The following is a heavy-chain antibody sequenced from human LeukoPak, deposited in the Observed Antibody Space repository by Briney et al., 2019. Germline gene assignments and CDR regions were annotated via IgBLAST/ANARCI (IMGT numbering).Heavy chain of an antibody. CDR2: IYYSGST. CDR1: GGSISSGDYY. D-gene: IGHD6-13*01. Sequence: PSETLSLTCTVSGGSISSGDYYWSWIRQPPGKGLEWIGYIYYSGSTYYNPSLKSRVTISVDTSKNQFSLKLSSVTAADTAVYYCARETQQLVRDFDYWGQGTLVTVSS. V-gene: IGHV4-30-4*08. J-gene: IGHJ4*02. CDR3: ARETQQLVRDFDY.